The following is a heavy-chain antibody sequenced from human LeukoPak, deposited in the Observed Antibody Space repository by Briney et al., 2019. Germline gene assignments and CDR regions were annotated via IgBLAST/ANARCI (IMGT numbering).Heavy chain of an antibody. CDR1: GFTFSSYS. CDR2: ISGSRSTI. CDR3: ARVTLGSTRGFDY. J-gene: IGHJ4*02. Sequence: GGSLRLSCAASGFTFSSYSMNWVRQAPGKGLEWVSYISGSRSTIYYADSVKGRFTISRDNAKNSLYLQMNSLRDEDTAMYYCARVTLGSTRGFDYWGQGTLVTVSS. V-gene: IGHV3-48*02. D-gene: IGHD2/OR15-2a*01.